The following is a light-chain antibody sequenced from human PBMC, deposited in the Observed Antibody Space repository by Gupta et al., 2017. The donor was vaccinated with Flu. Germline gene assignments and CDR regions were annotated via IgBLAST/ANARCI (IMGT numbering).Light chain of an antibody. Sequence: QATQSPPSLSASVGDRVTITCRKRQDIRDLLNWYQLRPGKPPRLLIYAATNVHIGVSYRFSGTGSGTEFTLIISSVQPEDSSTYYCQQMYFNPDIFGQGTRLEIK. V-gene: IGKV1-39*01. J-gene: IGKJ2*01. CDR3: QQMYFNPDI. CDR2: AAT. CDR1: QDIRDL.